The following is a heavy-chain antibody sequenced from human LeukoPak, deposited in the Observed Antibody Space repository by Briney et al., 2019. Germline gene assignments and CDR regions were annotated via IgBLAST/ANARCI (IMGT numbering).Heavy chain of an antibody. V-gene: IGHV4-39*07. D-gene: IGHD5-12*01. CDR2: IYYSGST. CDR1: GGSISSSSYY. Sequence: SETLSLTCTVSGGSISSSSYYWGWIRQPPGKGLEWIGSIYYSGSTYYNPSLKSRVTISVDTSKNQFSLKLSSVTAADTAVYYCARGGYSGYGHAFDIWGQGTMVTVSS. J-gene: IGHJ3*02. CDR3: ARGGYSGYGHAFDI.